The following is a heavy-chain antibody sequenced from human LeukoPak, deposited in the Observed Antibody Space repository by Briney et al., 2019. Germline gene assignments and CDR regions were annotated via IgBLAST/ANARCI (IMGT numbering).Heavy chain of an antibody. J-gene: IGHJ5*02. CDR2: INPNSGGT. CDR1: GYTFTSYG. V-gene: IGHV1-2*02. Sequence: ASVKVSCKASGYTFTSYGISWVRQAPGQGLEWMGWINPNSGGTNYAQKFQGRVTMTRDTSISTAYMELSRLRSDDTAVYYCATDNWFDPWGQGTLVTVSS. CDR3: ATDNWFDP.